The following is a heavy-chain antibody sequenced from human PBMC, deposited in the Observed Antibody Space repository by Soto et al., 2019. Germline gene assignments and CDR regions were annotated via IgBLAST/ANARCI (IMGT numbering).Heavy chain of an antibody. CDR2: IDPSDSYT. J-gene: IGHJ4*02. Sequence: PRESLKISCKGSGYSFTSYWIGWVRQMPGKGLEWMGRIDPSDSYTNYSPSFQGHVTISADKSISTAYLQWSSLKASDTAMYYCARGGDGASLIDYWGQGTLVTAPQ. D-gene: IGHD3-16*01. CDR1: GYSFTSYW. CDR3: ARGGDGASLIDY. V-gene: IGHV5-10-1*01.